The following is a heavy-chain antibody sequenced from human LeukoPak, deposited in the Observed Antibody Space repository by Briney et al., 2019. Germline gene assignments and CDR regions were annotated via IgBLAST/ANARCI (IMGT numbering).Heavy chain of an antibody. CDR2: ISTGSSTT. CDR3: ARAVYPAVAGPGGDWFDP. Sequence: PGGSLRLSCAASEFAFSTYNMNWVRQAPGKGLEWVSYISTGSSTTYYADSVKGRFTISRDNVENSLYLQMNSLRDEDTAVYYCARAVYPAVAGPGGDWFDPWGQGTLVTVSS. D-gene: IGHD6-19*01. J-gene: IGHJ5*02. CDR1: EFAFSTYN. V-gene: IGHV3-48*02.